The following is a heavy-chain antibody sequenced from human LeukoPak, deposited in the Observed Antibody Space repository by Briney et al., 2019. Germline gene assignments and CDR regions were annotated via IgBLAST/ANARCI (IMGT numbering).Heavy chain of an antibody. Sequence: PSETLSLTCTVSGGSISSYYWSWIRQPPGKGLEWIGYIYYSRSTNYNPSLKSRVTISVDTSKNQFSLKLSSVTAADTAVYYCARSVRSGSYAFDYWGQGTLVTVSS. V-gene: IGHV4-59*08. D-gene: IGHD1-26*01. CDR1: GGSISSYY. CDR3: ARSVRSGSYAFDY. J-gene: IGHJ4*02. CDR2: IYYSRST.